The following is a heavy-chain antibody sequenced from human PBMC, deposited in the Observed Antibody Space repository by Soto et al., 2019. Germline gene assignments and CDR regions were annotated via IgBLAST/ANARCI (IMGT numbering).Heavy chain of an antibody. CDR3: ARAVRISGASGINDYGLDV. CDR2: ITPLFGTP. D-gene: IGHD1-20*01. Sequence: QVQLVQSGAEVKKPGSSVKVSCKASGVTFSNLAISRVRQAPGQGLEWMGGITPLFGTPNYAQKFQGRIIVTADRSTSTAYMELSGLRSDDTALYFCARAVRISGASGINDYGLDVWGQGTTVIVSS. V-gene: IGHV1-69*06. CDR1: GVTFSNLA. J-gene: IGHJ6*02.